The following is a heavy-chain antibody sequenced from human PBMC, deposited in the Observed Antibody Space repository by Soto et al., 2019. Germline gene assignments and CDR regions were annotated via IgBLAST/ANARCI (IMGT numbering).Heavy chain of an antibody. CDR1: GYTFTSYY. CDR2: INPSGGST. CDR3: ARDSPGDYYDSSGSDAFDI. D-gene: IGHD3-22*01. V-gene: IGHV1-46*01. J-gene: IGHJ3*02. Sequence: ASVKVSCKASGYTFTSYYMHWVRQAPGQGLEWMGIINPSGGSTSYAQKFQGRVTMTRDTSTSTVYMELSSLRSEDTAVYYCARDSPGDYYDSSGSDAFDIWGQATMVTV.